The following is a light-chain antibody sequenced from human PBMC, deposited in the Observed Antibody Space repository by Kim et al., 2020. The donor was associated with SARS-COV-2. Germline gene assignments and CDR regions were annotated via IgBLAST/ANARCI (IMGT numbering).Light chain of an antibody. CDR3: LQLNSYPIT. CDR2: AAS. CDR1: QGIDSY. V-gene: IGKV1-9*01. J-gene: IGKJ5*01. Sequence: APVGDRVPITVRASQGIDSYLAWYQYNPATAPKLLIYAASTLQSGVPSIFSVSGSGTDFTLSLSSLQPENFATYYCLQLNSYPITFCQGTRLEI.